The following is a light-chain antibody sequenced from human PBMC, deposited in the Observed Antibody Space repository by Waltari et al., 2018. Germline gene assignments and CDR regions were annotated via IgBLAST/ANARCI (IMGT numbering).Light chain of an antibody. CDR3: QQYNNWPRT. J-gene: IGKJ2*01. V-gene: IGKV3-15*01. CDR2: GAS. CDR1: QGVSSN. Sequence: EIVMTQSPATLSVSPGERATLSCRASQGVSSNLAGYQQKPGQAPRLLIYGASTRATGIPARFSGSGSGTEFTLTISSLQSEDFVVYYCQQYNNWPRTFGQGTKLEIK.